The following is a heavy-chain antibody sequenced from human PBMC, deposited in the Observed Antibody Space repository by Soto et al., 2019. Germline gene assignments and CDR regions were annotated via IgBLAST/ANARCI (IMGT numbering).Heavy chain of an antibody. D-gene: IGHD3-16*01. V-gene: IGHV4-59*01. CDR1: GGSISSYY. CDR2: IYYSGST. CDR3: ARSTSIWGDYYGMDV. Sequence: LSLTCTVSGGSISSYYWSWIRQPPGKGLEWIGYIYYSGSTNYNPSLKSRVTISVDTSKNQFSLKLSSVTAADTAVYYCARSTSIWGDYYGMDVWGQGTTVTVSS. J-gene: IGHJ6*02.